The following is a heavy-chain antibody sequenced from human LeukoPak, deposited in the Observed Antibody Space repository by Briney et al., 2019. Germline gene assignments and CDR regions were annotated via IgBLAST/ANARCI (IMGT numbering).Heavy chain of an antibody. V-gene: IGHV4-38-2*01. CDR1: GYSISSGYY. Sequence: SETLSLTCAVSGYSISSGYYWGWIRQPPGNGLEWIGSIYHSGSTYYNPSLKSRVTISVDTSKNQFSLKLSSVTAADTAVYYCARHGVVPAAIVTEYFQHWGQGTLVTVSS. CDR3: ARHGVVPAAIVTEYFQH. J-gene: IGHJ1*01. CDR2: IYHSGST. D-gene: IGHD2-2*01.